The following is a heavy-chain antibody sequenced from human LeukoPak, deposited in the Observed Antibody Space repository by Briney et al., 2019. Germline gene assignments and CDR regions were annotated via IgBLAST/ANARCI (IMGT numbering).Heavy chain of an antibody. CDR1: GFTFSSYT. Sequence: GGSLRLSCAASGFTFSSYTMHWVRQAPGRGLEWVALISYDGSNKYYADFVKGRFTISRDNSKNTLYLQMNSLRAEDTAVYYCARGLNWGYAFDIWGQGTMVTVSS. CDR3: ARGLNWGYAFDI. CDR2: ISYDGSNK. D-gene: IGHD7-27*01. V-gene: IGHV3-30-3*01. J-gene: IGHJ3*02.